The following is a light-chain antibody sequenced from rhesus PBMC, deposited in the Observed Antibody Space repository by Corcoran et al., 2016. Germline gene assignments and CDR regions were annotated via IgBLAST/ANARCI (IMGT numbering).Light chain of an antibody. CDR2: GAS. V-gene: IGKV3-10*01. CDR1: QSVSIY. Sequence: VILTQSPATLSLSPRERATLSCRASQSVSIYLSWYQQKTGQAPRLLIYGASIRATGKPDRCSGSGSGTDFTRPIRSLEPEDVGTYPYYQHNSEYSFGQATKVEIK. CDR3: YQHNSEYS. J-gene: IGKJ2*01.